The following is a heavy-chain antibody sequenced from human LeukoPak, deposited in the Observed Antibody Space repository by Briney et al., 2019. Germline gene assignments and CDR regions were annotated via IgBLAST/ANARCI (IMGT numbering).Heavy chain of an antibody. CDR2: INHRGST. D-gene: IGHD3-22*01. V-gene: IGHV4-34*01. CDR3: ARGRGYYDSSGYYVRAFDI. Sequence: PSETLSLTCAVYGGSFSGYYWSWIRQPPGKGLEWIGEINHRGSTNYNPSLKSRVTISVDTSKNQFSLKLSSVIAADTAVYYCARGRGYYDSSGYYVRAFDIWGQGTMVTVSS. J-gene: IGHJ3*02. CDR1: GGSFSGYY.